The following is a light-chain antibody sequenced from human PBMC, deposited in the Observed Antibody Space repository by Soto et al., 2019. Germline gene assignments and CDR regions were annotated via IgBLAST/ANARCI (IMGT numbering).Light chain of an antibody. CDR3: QSYDSSLSVV. J-gene: IGLJ2*01. Sequence: QSVLTQPPSVSGAPGQRVTISCTGSXSNIGAGYDVHWYQQLPGTAPKLLIYGNSNRPSGVPDRFSGSKSGTSASLAITGLQAEDEADYYCQSYDSSLSVVFGGGTKLTVL. CDR2: GNS. V-gene: IGLV1-40*01. CDR1: XSNIGAGYD.